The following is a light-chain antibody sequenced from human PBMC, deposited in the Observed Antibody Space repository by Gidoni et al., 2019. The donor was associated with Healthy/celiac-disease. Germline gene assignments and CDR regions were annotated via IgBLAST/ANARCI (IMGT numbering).Light chain of an antibody. CDR2: GKN. Sequence: SSELTQDPAVSVALGQTVRITCQGDSLRSYYASWYQQKPGQAPVLVISGKNNRPSGIPDRFSGSSSGNTASLTITGAQAEDEADYYCNSRDSSGIHVVFGGGTKLTV. CDR3: NSRDSSGIHVV. CDR1: SLRSYY. V-gene: IGLV3-19*01. J-gene: IGLJ2*01.